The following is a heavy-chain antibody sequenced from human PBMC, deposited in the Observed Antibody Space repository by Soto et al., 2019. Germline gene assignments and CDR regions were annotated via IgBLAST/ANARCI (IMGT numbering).Heavy chain of an antibody. CDR3: ARDGARDADFDY. CDR2: ISSSSSYI. CDR1: GFTFSSYN. Sequence: EVQLVESGGGLVKPGGSLRLSCAASGFTFSSYNMNWVRQAPGKGLEWVSWISSSSSYIDYADSVKGRFTISRDNAKNSLYLQMNSLRAEDTAVYYCARDGARDADFDYWGQGTLVTVSS. V-gene: IGHV3-21*01. D-gene: IGHD2-21*01. J-gene: IGHJ4*02.